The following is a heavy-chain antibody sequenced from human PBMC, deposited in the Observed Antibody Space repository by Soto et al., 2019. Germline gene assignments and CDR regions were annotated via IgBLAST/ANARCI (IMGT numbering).Heavy chain of an antibody. D-gene: IGHD3-10*01. CDR1: GYTFTSYA. CDR2: INAGNGNT. CDR3: ARMGFSSGFSY. Sequence: ASVKVSCKASGYTFTSYATHWVRQAPGQRLEWMGWINAGNGNTKYSQKFQGRVTITRDTSASTAYMELSSLRSEDTAVYYCARMGFSSGFSYWGQGTLVTVSS. V-gene: IGHV1-3*01. J-gene: IGHJ4*02.